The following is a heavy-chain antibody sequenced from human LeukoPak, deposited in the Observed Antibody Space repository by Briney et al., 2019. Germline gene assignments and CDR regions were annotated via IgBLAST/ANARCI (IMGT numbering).Heavy chain of an antibody. J-gene: IGHJ4*02. CDR3: AGGRGYSYGYDFDY. Sequence: SVKVSCKASGYTFTSYGISWVRQAPGQGLEWMGRIIPILGIANYAQKFQGRVTITADKSTSTAYMELSSLRSEDTAVYYCAGGRGYSYGYDFDYWGQGTLVTVSS. CDR2: IIPILGIA. CDR1: GYTFTSYG. V-gene: IGHV1-69*04. D-gene: IGHD5-18*01.